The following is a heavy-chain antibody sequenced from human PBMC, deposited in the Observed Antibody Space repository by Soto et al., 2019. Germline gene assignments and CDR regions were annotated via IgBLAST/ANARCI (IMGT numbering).Heavy chain of an antibody. D-gene: IGHD4-17*01. V-gene: IGHV1-18*01. CDR2: ISAYNGNT. CDR3: ARDPYGDYLRGHLDP. CDR1: GYTFTSYG. J-gene: IGHJ5*02. Sequence: ASVNVSCKASGYTFTSYGISWVRQAPGQGLEWMGWISAYNGNTNYAQKLQGRVTMTTDTSTSTAYMELRSLRSDDTAVYYCARDPYGDYLRGHLDPWGQGTLVPVSS.